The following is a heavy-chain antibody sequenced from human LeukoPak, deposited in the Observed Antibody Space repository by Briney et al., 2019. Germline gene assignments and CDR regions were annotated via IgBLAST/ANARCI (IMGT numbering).Heavy chain of an antibody. CDR3: GRDSTYYYGSGSSGPHYFGY. D-gene: IGHD3-10*01. Sequence: PGGSLRLSCAASGFTFSSYAMHWVRQTSGKGLEWVAVISYDGGNTYYADSVKGRFTISRDNSKNTLYLQLNSLRAEDTAVYYCGRDSTYYYGSGSSGPHYFGYWGRGTLVTVSS. CDR2: ISYDGGNT. V-gene: IGHV3-30*01. CDR1: GFTFSSYA. J-gene: IGHJ4*02.